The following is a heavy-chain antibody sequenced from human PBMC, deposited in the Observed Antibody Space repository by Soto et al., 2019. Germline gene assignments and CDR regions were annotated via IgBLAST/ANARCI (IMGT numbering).Heavy chain of an antibody. CDR3: ARSLRYFDWLLSHRDTYYYYGMEV. J-gene: IGHJ6*02. CDR1: GYSFTSYW. V-gene: IGHV5-51*01. D-gene: IGHD3-9*01. CDR2: IYPGDSDT. Sequence: PGESLKISCKGSGYSFTSYWIGWVRQMPGKGLEWMGIIYPGDSDTRYSPSFQGQVTISADKSISTAYLQWSSLKASDTAMYYCARSLRYFDWLLSHRDTYYYYGMEVWGQGTTVTVSS.